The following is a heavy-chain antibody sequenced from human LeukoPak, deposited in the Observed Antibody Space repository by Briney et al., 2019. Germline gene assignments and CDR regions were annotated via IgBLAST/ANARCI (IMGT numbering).Heavy chain of an antibody. Sequence: SETLSLTCTVSGGSISSSSYYWGWIRQPPGKGLEWIGSIYYSGSTYYNPSLKSRVTISVDTSRNQFSLKLSSVTAADTAVYYCASITMIVVGTEYFDYWGQGTLVTVSS. CDR2: IYYSGST. D-gene: IGHD3-22*01. CDR3: ASITMIVVGTEYFDY. V-gene: IGHV4-39*07. CDR1: GGSISSSSYY. J-gene: IGHJ4*02.